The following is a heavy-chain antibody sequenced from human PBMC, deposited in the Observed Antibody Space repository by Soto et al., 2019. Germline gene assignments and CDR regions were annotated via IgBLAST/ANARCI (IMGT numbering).Heavy chain of an antibody. V-gene: IGHV3-23*01. J-gene: IGHJ3*02. Sequence: GGSLRLSCAASGFIFSTYAMNWVRQAPGKGLEWVSAISSSGDSTYYAESVRGRFTISRDNSINTLYLQLRSLRPEDTAVYYCAHPRGYGVFDAVDIWGQGTMVTVSS. D-gene: IGHD4-17*01. CDR2: ISSSGDST. CDR1: GFIFSTYA. CDR3: AHPRGYGVFDAVDI.